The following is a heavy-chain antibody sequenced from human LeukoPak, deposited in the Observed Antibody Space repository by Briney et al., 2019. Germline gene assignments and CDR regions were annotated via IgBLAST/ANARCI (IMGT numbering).Heavy chain of an antibody. V-gene: IGHV1-18*01. CDR2: VSPSSGHT. CDR3: ARGLMREYNSVWYMHYFDY. D-gene: IGHD6-19*01. Sequence: PWASVKVSCKAFGYTFTNYGITWLRQAPGQGLEWMGWVSPSSGHTNYTQNLQDRVTMTTDTPTNTAYMELRSLRSDDTAVYYCARGLMREYNSVWYMHYFDYWGQGTLVTVSS. CDR1: GYTFTNYG. J-gene: IGHJ4*02.